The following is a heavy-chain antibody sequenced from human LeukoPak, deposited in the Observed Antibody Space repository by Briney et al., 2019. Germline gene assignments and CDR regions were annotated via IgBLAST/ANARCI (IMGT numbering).Heavy chain of an antibody. CDR2: ISNSGSYI. CDR3: ARDIVATIGSFDY. J-gene: IGHJ4*02. CDR1: GFTFSSYS. D-gene: IGHD5-12*01. V-gene: IGHV3-21*01. Sequence: GGSLRLSCAASGFTFSSYSMNWVRQAPGKGLEWVSSISNSGSYIYYADSVKGRFTISRDNAKKSLYLQMNSLRAEDTAVYYCARDIVATIGSFDYWGQGILVTVSS.